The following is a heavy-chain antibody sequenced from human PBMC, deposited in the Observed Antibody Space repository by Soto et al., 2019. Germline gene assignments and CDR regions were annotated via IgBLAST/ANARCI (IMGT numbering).Heavy chain of an antibody. CDR2: IRSNGGSQ. CDR3: AKEYGNGYWYFDY. CDR1: GFTFSRYA. V-gene: IGHV3-64*02. D-gene: IGHD6-19*01. Sequence: GGSLRLSCAASGFTFSRYAMHWVRQAPGKGLEYVSAIRSNGGSQDYADSVKGRFTISRDTSKNTLSLQMNSLRAEDMAVYYCAKEYGNGYWYFDYWGQATKVTVS. J-gene: IGHJ4*02.